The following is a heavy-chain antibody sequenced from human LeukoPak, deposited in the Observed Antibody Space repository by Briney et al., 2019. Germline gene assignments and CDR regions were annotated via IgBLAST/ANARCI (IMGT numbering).Heavy chain of an antibody. CDR2: IYPADSDT. Sequence: GESLKISCQVSGYIFTHYWIGWVRQMPGKGLESMGIIYPADSDTTYSPSFRGQVTISADKSISTVYLHWSSLKASDTAMYYCARQSRDGSKTRGYYFDFWGQGTLVTVSS. J-gene: IGHJ4*02. CDR3: ARQSRDGSKTRGYYFDF. D-gene: IGHD3-10*01. V-gene: IGHV5-51*01. CDR1: GYIFTHYW.